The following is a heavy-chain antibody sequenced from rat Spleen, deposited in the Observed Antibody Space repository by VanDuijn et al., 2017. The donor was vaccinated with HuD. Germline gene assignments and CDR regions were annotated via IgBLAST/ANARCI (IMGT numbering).Heavy chain of an antibody. D-gene: IGHD1-11*01. CDR2: ISYDGSST. CDR3: ARQTEGVDY. CDR1: GFTFSDYY. J-gene: IGHJ2*01. V-gene: IGHV5-29*01. Sequence: EVQLVESDGGLVQPGRSLKLSCAASGFTFSDYYMAWVRQAPTKGLEWVATISYDGSSTYYRDSVKGRFTISRDNAKSTLYLQMDSLRSEDTATYYCARQTEGVDYWGQGVMVTVSS.